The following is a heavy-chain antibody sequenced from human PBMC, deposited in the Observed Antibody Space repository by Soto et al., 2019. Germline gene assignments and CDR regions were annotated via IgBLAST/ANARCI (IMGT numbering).Heavy chain of an antibody. D-gene: IGHD5-12*01. CDR1: GFTFSNAW. V-gene: IGHV3-15*01. CDR3: TTAWGGYDYDAFDI. CDR2: IKSKTDGGTT. Sequence: GGSLRLSCAASGFTFSNAWMSWVRQAPGKGLEWVGRIKSKTDGGTTDYAAPVKGRFTISRDDSKNTLYLQMNSLKTEDTAVYYCTTAWGGYDYDAFDIWGQGTMVTVSS. J-gene: IGHJ3*02.